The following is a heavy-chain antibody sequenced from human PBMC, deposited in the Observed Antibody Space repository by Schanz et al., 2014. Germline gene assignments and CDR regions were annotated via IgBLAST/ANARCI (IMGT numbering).Heavy chain of an antibody. CDR2: IYIGGNT. V-gene: IGHV3-66*01. D-gene: IGHD6-13*01. Sequence: EVQLLESGGGLVQPGGSLRLSCLASGFAFSSYGMSWVRQAPGKGLEWVSFIYIGGNTYYADSVKGRFTISRDNSKNTLYLQMNSLRAEDTAVYYCARDGEAAAGCDYWGQGTLVTVSS. CDR1: GFAFSSYG. CDR3: ARDGEAAAGCDY. J-gene: IGHJ4*02.